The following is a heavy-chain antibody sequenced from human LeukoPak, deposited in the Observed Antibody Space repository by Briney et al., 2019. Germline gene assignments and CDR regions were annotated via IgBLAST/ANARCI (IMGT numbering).Heavy chain of an antibody. D-gene: IGHD1-26*01. V-gene: IGHV3-30-3*01. CDR1: GFTFSSYA. Sequence: GRSLRLSCAASGFTFSSYAMHWVRQAPGKGLEWVAVISYDGSNKYYADSVKGRFTISRDNSKNTLYLQMNSLRAEDTAVYYCAREGGSYSHYFDYWGQGTLVTVSS. CDR3: AREGGSYSHYFDY. J-gene: IGHJ4*02. CDR2: ISYDGSNK.